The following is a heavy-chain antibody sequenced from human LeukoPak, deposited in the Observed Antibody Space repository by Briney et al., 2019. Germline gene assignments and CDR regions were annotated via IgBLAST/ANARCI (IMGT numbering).Heavy chain of an antibody. J-gene: IGHJ4*02. CDR2: IYESGST. CDR1: GGSISGYY. Sequence: SETLSLTCTVSGGSISGYYWSWIRQPPGKELEWIGYIYESGSTDYNPSLRSRVTISRDTSKNQVSLKLSSVTAADTAVYYCARGTVLDYWGQGTLVTVSS. V-gene: IGHV4-59*12. CDR3: ARGTVLDY.